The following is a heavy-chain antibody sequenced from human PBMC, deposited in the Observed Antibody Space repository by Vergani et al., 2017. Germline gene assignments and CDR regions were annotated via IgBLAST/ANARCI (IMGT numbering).Heavy chain of an antibody. CDR3: TTDPRDCGDCSCYWLRDHHYYGMDV. V-gene: IGHV3-15*07. D-gene: IGHD2-21*01. CDR2: IKSTFDRGTT. Sequence: EVQLVESGGGIVKPGGSLRLSCVASGFSFRNAWMNWVRRTPGKGLEWVGRIKSTFDRGTTDYAAAVKGRFTISRDDSKNTLFLQMNGLKTEDIGVYYCTTDPRDCGDCSCYWLRDHHYYGMDVWGQGTTVTVSS. CDR1: GFSFRNAW. J-gene: IGHJ6*02.